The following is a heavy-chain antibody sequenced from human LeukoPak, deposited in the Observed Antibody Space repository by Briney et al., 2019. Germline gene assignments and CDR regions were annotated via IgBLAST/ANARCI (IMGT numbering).Heavy chain of an antibody. CDR1: GFTFSSYG. V-gene: IGHV3-33*01. D-gene: IGHD6-6*01. J-gene: IGHJ4*02. CDR3: ARTRGVSSSGVGDNFDY. CDR2: IWNDGSNK. Sequence: PGTSLRLSCAASGFTFSSYGMHWVRQAPGTGLEWVAVIWNDGSNKYYADSVKGRFTISRDQSKNTLYLQMNSLRAEDTAVYYCARTRGVSSSGVGDNFDYWGQGTLVTVSS.